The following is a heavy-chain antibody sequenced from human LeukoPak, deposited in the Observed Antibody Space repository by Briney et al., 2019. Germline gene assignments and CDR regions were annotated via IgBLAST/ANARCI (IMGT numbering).Heavy chain of an antibody. D-gene: IGHD6-13*01. CDR1: GFIFSSYG. J-gene: IGHJ4*02. CDR3: AKTSSSNWYYFDY. CDR2: ISYDGSNK. Sequence: PGGSLRLSCAASGFIFSSYGMHWVRQAPGKGLEWAAVISYDGSNKDSADSVKGRFTISRDNSKSTLYLQMNSLRAEDTAVYYCAKTSSSNWYYFDYWGQGTLVTVSS. V-gene: IGHV3-30*18.